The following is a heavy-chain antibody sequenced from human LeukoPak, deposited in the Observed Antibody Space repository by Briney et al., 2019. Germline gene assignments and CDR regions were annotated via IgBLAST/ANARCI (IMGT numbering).Heavy chain of an antibody. CDR1: GESFSGYY. D-gene: IGHD6-19*01. J-gene: IGHJ4*02. Sequence: SETLSLTCAVYGESFSGYYWSWIRQPPGKGLEWIGEINHSGSTNYNPSLKSRVTISVDTSKNQFSLKLSSVTAADTAVYYCARILPRSVKQWQPFEYWGQGTLVTVSS. CDR3: ARILPRSVKQWQPFEY. V-gene: IGHV4-34*01. CDR2: INHSGST.